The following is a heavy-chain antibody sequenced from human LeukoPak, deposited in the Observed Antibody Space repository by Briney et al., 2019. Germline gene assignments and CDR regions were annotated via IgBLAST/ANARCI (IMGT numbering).Heavy chain of an antibody. CDR1: GFTFSSYW. D-gene: IGHD7-27*01. V-gene: IGHV3-7*01. J-gene: IGHJ3*02. Sequence: GGSLRLSCAASGFTFSSYWMSWVRQAPGKGLEWVANIKQDGSEKYYVDSVKGRFTISRDNAKKSLYLQMNSLRAEDTAEYYCARDSDMGIRGLDAFDIWGQGTMVTVSS. CDR3: ARDSDMGIRGLDAFDI. CDR2: IKQDGSEK.